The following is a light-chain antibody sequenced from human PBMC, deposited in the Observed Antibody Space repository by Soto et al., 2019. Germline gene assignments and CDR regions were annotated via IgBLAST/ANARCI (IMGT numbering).Light chain of an antibody. J-gene: IGLJ2*01. CDR3: QSYDSSLSVVV. CDR2: GNS. V-gene: IGLV1-40*01. CDR1: SSNIGAGYD. Sequence: QTVVTQPPSVSGAPGQRVTISCTGSSSNIGAGYDVHWYQQLPGTAPKLLIYGNSNRPSGVPDRFSGSKSGTSASLAITGLQDEDEADYYCQSYDSSLSVVVFGGGTKVTVL.